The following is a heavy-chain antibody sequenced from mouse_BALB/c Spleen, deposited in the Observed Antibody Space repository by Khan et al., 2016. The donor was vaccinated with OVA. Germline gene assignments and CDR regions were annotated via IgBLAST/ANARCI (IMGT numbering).Heavy chain of an antibody. V-gene: IGHV9-3-1*01. Sequence: QVQLKQSGPELKKPGETVKISCKASGYTFTNYGMNWVKQAPGKGLKWMGWINTYTGEPTYADDFKGRFAFSLETSASTAYLQINNLKNEDTATYVCARLTGTDYWGQGTTLTVSS. D-gene: IGHD4-1*01. CDR3: ARLTGTDY. CDR1: GYTFTNYG. J-gene: IGHJ2*01. CDR2: INTYTGEP.